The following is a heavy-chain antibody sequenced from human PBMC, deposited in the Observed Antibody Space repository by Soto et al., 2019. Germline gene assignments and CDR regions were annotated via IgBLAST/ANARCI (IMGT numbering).Heavy chain of an antibody. V-gene: IGHV1-2*04. Sequence: ASVKVSCKASGYTFTGYYMHWVRQAPGQGLEWMGWINPNSGGTNYAQKFQGWVTMTRDTSISTAYMELSRLRSDDTAVYYCARGDFWSQIGSTFDYWGQGTLVTVSS. J-gene: IGHJ4*02. CDR3: ARGDFWSQIGSTFDY. CDR2: INPNSGGT. D-gene: IGHD3-3*01. CDR1: GYTFTGYY.